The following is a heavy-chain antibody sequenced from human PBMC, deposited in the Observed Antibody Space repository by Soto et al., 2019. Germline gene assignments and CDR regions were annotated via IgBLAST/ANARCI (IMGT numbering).Heavy chain of an antibody. D-gene: IGHD3-16*01. CDR1: GFAFSNAW. CDR3: TTDSRTIMSEVRIDY. J-gene: IGHJ4*01. Sequence: GGSLRLSCAASGFAFSNAWINWVRQAPGRGLEWVGRVKSKTDGGSADYAAPVKGRFDVSRDDSKNIVYLQMNSLKTEDTAVYYCTTDSRTIMSEVRIDYWGPGTLVTVSS. V-gene: IGHV3-15*07. CDR2: VKSKTDGGSA.